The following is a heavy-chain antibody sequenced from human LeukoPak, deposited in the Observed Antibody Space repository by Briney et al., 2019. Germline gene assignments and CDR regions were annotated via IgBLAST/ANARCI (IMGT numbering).Heavy chain of an antibody. CDR3: ARGPEKWHWAFYHYMDV. Sequence: SETLSLTCTVPGGSMSSHYWSWVRQPPGKRLEWIAYIFYNGSTNYNPSLKSRVIISLDTSKNQFSLQLTSVTAADTAVYYCARGPEKWHWAFYHYMDVWGKGATVTVSS. V-gene: IGHV4-59*11. J-gene: IGHJ6*03. CDR2: IFYNGST. D-gene: IGHD5-12*01. CDR1: GGSMSSHY.